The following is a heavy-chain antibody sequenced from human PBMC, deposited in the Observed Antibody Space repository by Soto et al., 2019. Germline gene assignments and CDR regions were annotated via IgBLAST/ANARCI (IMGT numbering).Heavy chain of an antibody. D-gene: IGHD4-17*01. J-gene: IGHJ4*02. CDR3: ARGRFHTVTTRLTPFDY. V-gene: IGHV1-8*01. Sequence: QVQLVQSGAEVKKPGASVKVSCKASGYTFTSYDINWVRQATGQGLEWMGWMNPNSGNTGYAQKFQGRVTMTRNTYISTAYMELSSLRSEDTAVYYCARGRFHTVTTRLTPFDYWGQGTLVTVSS. CDR1: GYTFTSYD. CDR2: MNPNSGNT.